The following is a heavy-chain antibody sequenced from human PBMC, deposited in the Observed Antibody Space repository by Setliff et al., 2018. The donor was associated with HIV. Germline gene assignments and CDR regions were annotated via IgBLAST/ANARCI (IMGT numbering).Heavy chain of an antibody. D-gene: IGHD3-3*01. Sequence: GGSLRLSCAASGFTFNNYAIHWVRQAPGKGLEWVALISYDGTYKYYTDSVKGRFTISRDNSKNTLYLQMNSLRAEDTAVYYCAKELGFWSGYSGPPLAYWGQGTLVTVSS. CDR2: ISYDGTYK. CDR3: AKELGFWSGYSGPPLAY. V-gene: IGHV3-30*04. J-gene: IGHJ4*02. CDR1: GFTFNNYA.